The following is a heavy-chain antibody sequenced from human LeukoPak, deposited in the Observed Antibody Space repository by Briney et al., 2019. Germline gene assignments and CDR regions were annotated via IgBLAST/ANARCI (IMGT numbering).Heavy chain of an antibody. V-gene: IGHV3-7*04. CDR1: GFTFSSYW. D-gene: IGHD6-13*01. CDR2: IKQDGSEK. CDR3: AREGSIWYERPGD. Sequence: PGGSLRLSCAGSGFTFSSYWMSWVRQAPGRGLEWVANIKQDGSEKYYVDSVRGRFTISRDNAKNSLYLQVNSLRPEDTAVYYCAREGSIWYERPGDWGQGTLVTVSS. J-gene: IGHJ4*02.